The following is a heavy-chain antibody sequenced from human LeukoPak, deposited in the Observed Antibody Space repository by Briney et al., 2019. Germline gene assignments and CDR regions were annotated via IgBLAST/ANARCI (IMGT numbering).Heavy chain of an antibody. CDR2: ISYDGSNK. J-gene: IGHJ4*02. CDR1: GFTFSSYA. V-gene: IGHV3-30-3*01. Sequence: GGSLRLSCAASGFTFSSYAMHWVRQAPGKGLEWVAVISYDGSNKYYADSVKGRFTISRDNSKSTLYLQMNSLRAEDTAVYYCASEGRGLAVAGTFDYWGQGTLVTVSS. D-gene: IGHD6-19*01. CDR3: ASEGRGLAVAGTFDY.